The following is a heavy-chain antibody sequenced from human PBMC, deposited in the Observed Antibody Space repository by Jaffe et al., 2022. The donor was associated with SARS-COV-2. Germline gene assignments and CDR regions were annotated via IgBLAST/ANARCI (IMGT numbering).Heavy chain of an antibody. Sequence: QVQLQESGPGLVKPSQTLSLTCTVSGGSISSGSYYWSWIRQPAGKGLEWIGRIYTSGSTNYNPSLKSRVTISVDTSKNQFSLKLSSVTAADTAVYYCARVHGSCYYESCWFDPWGQGTLVTVSS. CDR3: ARVHGSCYYESCWFDP. V-gene: IGHV4-61*02. D-gene: IGHD2-15*01. CDR1: GGSISSGSYY. CDR2: IYTSGST. J-gene: IGHJ5*02.